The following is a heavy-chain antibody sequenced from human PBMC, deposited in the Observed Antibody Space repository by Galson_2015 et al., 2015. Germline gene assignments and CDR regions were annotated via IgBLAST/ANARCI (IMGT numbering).Heavy chain of an antibody. CDR3: ARVVRSGYYFDAFDI. J-gene: IGHJ3*02. D-gene: IGHD3-22*01. Sequence: SCKASGYTFTSYAMHWVRQAPGQRLEWMGWINAGNGNTKYSQKFQGRVTITRDTSASTAYMELSSLRSEDTAVYYCARVVRSGYYFDAFDIWGQGTMVTVSS. CDR2: INAGNGNT. CDR1: GYTFTSYA. V-gene: IGHV1-3*01.